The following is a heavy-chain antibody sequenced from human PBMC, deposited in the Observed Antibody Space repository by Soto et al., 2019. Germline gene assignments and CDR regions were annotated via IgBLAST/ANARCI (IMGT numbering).Heavy chain of an antibody. CDR3: ARGGHIAVVTASFDY. D-gene: IGHD2-21*02. Sequence: GASVKLSCKPSGYTLNTYYLHWVRKAPGQGLEWMGIIHPSGGGSTYAQKFLGRVTMTRDTSTSTVFMELSSLRSADTAVYYCARGGHIAVVTASFDYWGQGTLVTVS. CDR2: IHPSGGGS. CDR1: GYTLNTYY. V-gene: IGHV1-46*02. J-gene: IGHJ4*02.